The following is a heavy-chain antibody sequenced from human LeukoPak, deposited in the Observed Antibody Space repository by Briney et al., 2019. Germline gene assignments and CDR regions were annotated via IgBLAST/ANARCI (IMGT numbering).Heavy chain of an antibody. CDR3: ARHDGYSPTPHRPYYYYMDV. CDR2: IYPGDSDT. Sequence: KPGESLKISCKGSGYSFTSYWIGWVRQMPGKGLEWMGIIYPGDSDTRYSPSFQGQVTISADKSISTAYLQWSSLKASDTAMYYCARHDGYSPTPHRPYYYYMDVWGKGTTVTVSS. V-gene: IGHV5-51*01. D-gene: IGHD5-24*01. CDR1: GYSFTSYW. J-gene: IGHJ6*03.